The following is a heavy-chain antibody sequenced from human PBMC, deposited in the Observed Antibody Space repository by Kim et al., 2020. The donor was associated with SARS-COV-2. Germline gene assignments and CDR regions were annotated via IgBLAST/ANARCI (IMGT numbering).Heavy chain of an antibody. Sequence: GGSLRLSCAASGFTFGDYAMHWVRQAPGKGLEWVSGISWNSGSIGYADSVKGRFTISRDNAKNSLYLQMNSLRAEDTALYYCAKGGGAAALYSSSWYDYWGQGTLVTVSS. CDR2: ISWNSGSI. D-gene: IGHD6-13*01. CDR3: AKGGGAAALYSSSWYDY. J-gene: IGHJ4*02. V-gene: IGHV3-9*01. CDR1: GFTFGDYA.